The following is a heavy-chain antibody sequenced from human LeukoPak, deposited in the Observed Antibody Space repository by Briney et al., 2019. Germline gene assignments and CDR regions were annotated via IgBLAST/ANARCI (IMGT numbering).Heavy chain of an antibody. D-gene: IGHD3-10*01. Sequence: GGSLRLSCAASGFTFSSFWMSWVRQAPGKGLEWVANINQDGRENYYVDSVKGRFTISRDNAKNSLYLQMNSLRAEDTAVYYCAKDTEKRYYYGSGSDYWGQGTLVTVSS. CDR2: INQDGREN. CDR1: GFTFSSFW. J-gene: IGHJ4*02. CDR3: AKDTEKRYYYGSGSDY. V-gene: IGHV3-7*01.